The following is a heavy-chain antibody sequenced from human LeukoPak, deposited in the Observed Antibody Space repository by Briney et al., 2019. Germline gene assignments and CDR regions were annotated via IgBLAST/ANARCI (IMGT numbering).Heavy chain of an antibody. CDR2: ISAYNGNT. CDR1: GYTFTSYG. Sequence: ASVKVSCKASGYTFTSYGISWVRQAPGQGLEWMGWISAYNGNTNYAQKLQGRVTMTTDTSTSTAYMELRSLRSDDTAVYYCASLIYCSSTSCPDTNYYYYGMDVWGQGTTVTVSS. J-gene: IGHJ6*02. D-gene: IGHD2-2*01. V-gene: IGHV1-18*01. CDR3: ASLIYCSSTSCPDTNYYYYGMDV.